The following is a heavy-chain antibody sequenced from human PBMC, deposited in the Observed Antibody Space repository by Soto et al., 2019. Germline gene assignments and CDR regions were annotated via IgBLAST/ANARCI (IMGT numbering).Heavy chain of an antibody. CDR1: GFTFSSYA. D-gene: IGHD2-15*01. Sequence: GGSLRLSCAASGFTFSSYAMHWVRQAPGKGLEYVSAISSNGGSTYYANSVKGRFTISRDNSKNTLYLQMGSLRAEDMAVYYCARGPHCSGGSCYPAVGYWGQGTLVTVSS. CDR3: ARGPHCSGGSCYPAVGY. V-gene: IGHV3-64*01. CDR2: ISSNGGST. J-gene: IGHJ4*02.